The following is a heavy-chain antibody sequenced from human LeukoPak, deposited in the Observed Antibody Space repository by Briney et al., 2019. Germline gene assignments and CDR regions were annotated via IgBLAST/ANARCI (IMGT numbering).Heavy chain of an antibody. D-gene: IGHD4-11*01. CDR1: GYTFTGYY. Sequence: GSVKVSCKASGYTFTGYYMHWVRQAPGQGLEWLGWINPNSGGTNYAQKFQGRVTMTRDTSISTAYMELSRLRSDDTAVYYCATPGGLDSNYIFDYWGQGTLVTASS. V-gene: IGHV1-2*02. CDR3: ATPGGLDSNYIFDY. CDR2: INPNSGGT. J-gene: IGHJ4*02.